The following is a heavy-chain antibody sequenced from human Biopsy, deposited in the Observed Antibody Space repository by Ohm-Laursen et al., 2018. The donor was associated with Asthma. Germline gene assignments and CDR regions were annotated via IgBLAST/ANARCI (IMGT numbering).Heavy chain of an antibody. Sequence: ASVKVSCKTSGYTFNSAGITWVRQAPGQGPEWMGWISVYNGNTKVAQKLQDRVTMITDTSTSTAYMELRSLRSDDTAVYFCARAVDYSHYYGIDVWGQGTMVTVS. J-gene: IGHJ6*02. CDR3: ARAVDYSHYYGIDV. CDR1: GYTFNSAG. V-gene: IGHV1-18*01. D-gene: IGHD3-10*01. CDR2: ISVYNGNT.